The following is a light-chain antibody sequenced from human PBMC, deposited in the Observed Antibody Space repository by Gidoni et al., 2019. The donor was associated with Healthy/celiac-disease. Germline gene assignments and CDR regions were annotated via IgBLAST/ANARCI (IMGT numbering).Light chain of an antibody. CDR2: EVS. V-gene: IGLV2-14*01. CDR1: SSDVGAYIF. J-gene: IGLJ2*01. Sequence: QSALTQPASVSGSPGQSITISCPGTSSDVGAYIFVSWYQQRPGKAPKLMIFEVSDRPSGVSNRFSGSKSGNTASLTISGLQAEDEADYYCSSYTSSNTLVFGGGTKLTVL. CDR3: SSYTSSNTLV.